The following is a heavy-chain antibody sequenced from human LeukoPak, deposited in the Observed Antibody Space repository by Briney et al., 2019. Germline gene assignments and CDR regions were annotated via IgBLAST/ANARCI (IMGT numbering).Heavy chain of an antibody. CDR2: IYYSGST. CDR3: ARSDYYYYYGMDA. J-gene: IGHJ6*02. CDR1: GGSISSYY. Sequence: SETLSLTCTVSGGSISSYYWSWIRQPPGKGLEWIGYIYYSGSTNYNPSLKSRVTISVDTSKNQFSLKLSSVTAADTAVYYCARSDYYYYYGMDAWGQGTTVTVSS. V-gene: IGHV4-59*08.